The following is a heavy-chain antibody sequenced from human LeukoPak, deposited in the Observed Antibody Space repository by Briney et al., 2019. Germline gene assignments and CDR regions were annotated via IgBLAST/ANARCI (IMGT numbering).Heavy chain of an antibody. Sequence: SQTLSLTCAISGDSVSSNTAAWNWIRQSPSRGLEWLGRTYYRSKWYNEYSVSVKSRITINPDTSKNQFSLQLNSVTPEDTAVYYCARGPAGTGAFDILGQGTMVTVSS. D-gene: IGHD2-2*01. V-gene: IGHV6-1*01. CDR3: ARGPAGTGAFDI. CDR2: TYYRSKWYN. J-gene: IGHJ3*02. CDR1: GDSVSSNTAA.